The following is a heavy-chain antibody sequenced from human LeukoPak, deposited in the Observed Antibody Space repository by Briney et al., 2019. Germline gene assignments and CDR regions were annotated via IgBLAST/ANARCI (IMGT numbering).Heavy chain of an antibody. CDR3: ARDLGCSSTSCSFGWFDP. Sequence: GASVKVSCKASGGTFSSYAISWVRQAPGQGLEWMGGIIPIFGTANYAQKFQGRVTITTDESTSTAYMELSSLRSEDTAVYYCARDLGCSSTSCSFGWFDPWGQGTLVTVSS. D-gene: IGHD2-2*01. CDR2: IIPIFGTA. V-gene: IGHV1-69*05. J-gene: IGHJ5*02. CDR1: GGTFSSYA.